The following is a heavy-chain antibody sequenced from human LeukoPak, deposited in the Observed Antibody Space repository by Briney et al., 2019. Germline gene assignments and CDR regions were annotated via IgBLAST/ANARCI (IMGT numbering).Heavy chain of an antibody. CDR1: GFTFSNYG. V-gene: IGHV3-33*01. CDR3: ARDRYCTTTRCSDY. CDR2: IWYDGRNK. D-gene: IGHD2-2*01. J-gene: IGHJ4*02. Sequence: QPGGSLRLSCAAAGFTFSNYGMHWVRQAPGKGLEWVAVIWYDGRNKYYADSVKGRFTISRDGSKNTLYLQMNSLGAEDTAVYYCARDRYCTTTRCSDYWGQGTLVTVSS.